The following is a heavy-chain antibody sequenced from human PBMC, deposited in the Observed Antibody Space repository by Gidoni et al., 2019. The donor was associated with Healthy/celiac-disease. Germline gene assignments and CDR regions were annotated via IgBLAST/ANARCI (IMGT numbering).Heavy chain of an antibody. D-gene: IGHD4-17*01. CDR3: ARDRHDYGDYWYFDL. J-gene: IGHJ2*01. V-gene: IGHV4-31*03. CDR2: IYYMGST. CDR1: GRSISSGGYY. Sequence: QVQLQESGPGLVKPSQTLSLTCTVSGRSISSGGYYWSWIRQHPGKGLEWIGYIYYMGSTYYNPSLKSRVTISVDTSKNQFSLKLSSVTAADTAVYYCARDRHDYGDYWYFDLWGRGTLVTVSS.